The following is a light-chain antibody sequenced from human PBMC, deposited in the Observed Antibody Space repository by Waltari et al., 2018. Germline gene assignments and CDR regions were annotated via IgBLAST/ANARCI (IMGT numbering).Light chain of an antibody. CDR1: QNINSN. CDR2: DAS. CDR3: LHYYNDPLA. J-gene: IGKJ4*01. Sequence: QMTQSPSALSASVGDRVTISCRASQNINSNLAWYQQNPGKAPKVLIYDASRLQSGIPSRFSGIGSGTDFTLTLSNLQPEDSATYFCLHYYNDPLAFGGGTKVEIK. V-gene: IGKV1-6*01.